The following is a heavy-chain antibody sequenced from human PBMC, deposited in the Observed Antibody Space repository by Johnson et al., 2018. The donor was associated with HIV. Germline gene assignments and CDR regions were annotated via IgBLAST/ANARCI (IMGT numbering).Heavy chain of an antibody. V-gene: IGHV3-30-3*01. CDR3: ARDETYRRYALTAFDI. CDR1: GFTFSDYW. Sequence: QVQLVESGGGVVQPGRSLRLSCTASGFTFSDYWMTWVRQAPGKGLEWVAVISYDGSNKYYADSVKGRFTISRDNSKNTLYLQMNSLRAEDTAVYYCARDETYRRYALTAFDIWGQGTMVTVSS. J-gene: IGHJ3*02. D-gene: IGHD1-14*01. CDR2: ISYDGSNK.